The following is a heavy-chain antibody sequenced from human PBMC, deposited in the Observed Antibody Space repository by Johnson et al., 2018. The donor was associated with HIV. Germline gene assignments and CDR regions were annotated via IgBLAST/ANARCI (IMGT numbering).Heavy chain of an antibody. CDR3: TTAFVIDAFDI. Sequence: VQLVESGGGLIQPGGSLRLSCAASGFTFSNVWMSWVRQAPGKGLEWVGRIKRNIEGEATDYAAPVKGRFTISRDDSNNTLFLQMSSLKTDDTAVYYCTTAFVIDAFDIWGQGTMVTVSS. CDR2: IKRNIEGEAT. D-gene: IGHD3-16*02. V-gene: IGHV3-15*01. J-gene: IGHJ3*02. CDR1: GFTFSNVW.